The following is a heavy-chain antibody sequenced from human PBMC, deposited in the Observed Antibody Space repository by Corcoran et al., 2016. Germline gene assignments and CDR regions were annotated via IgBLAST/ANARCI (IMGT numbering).Heavy chain of an antibody. V-gene: IGHV1-8*01. CDR1: GYTFTSYD. J-gene: IGHJ5*02. D-gene: IGHD4-17*01. CDR2: MSPNSGNT. Sequence: QVQLVQSGAEVKEPGASVKVSCKASGYTFTSYDINWVRQATGQGLEWLGWMSPNSGNTGSAQKFQGRLSMTRVTSIGTAYMELSSLRSEDTAVYYWARDYGGNSGWFDRWGQGTLVTVAS. CDR3: ARDYGGNSGWFDR.